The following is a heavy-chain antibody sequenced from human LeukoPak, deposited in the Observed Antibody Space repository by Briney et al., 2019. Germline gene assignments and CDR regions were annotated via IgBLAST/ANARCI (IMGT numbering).Heavy chain of an antibody. CDR1: GFTFDDYA. J-gene: IGHJ4*02. V-gene: IGHV3-9*01. D-gene: IGHD3-9*01. CDR3: AKDISPVETTTLFDY. Sequence: PGGSLRLSCAASGFTFDDYAMHWVRQAPGKGLEWVSGISWNSGSIGYADSVKGRFTISRDNAKNSLYLQMNSLRAEDTALYYCAKDISPVETTTLFDYWGQGTLVTVSS. CDR2: ISWNSGSI.